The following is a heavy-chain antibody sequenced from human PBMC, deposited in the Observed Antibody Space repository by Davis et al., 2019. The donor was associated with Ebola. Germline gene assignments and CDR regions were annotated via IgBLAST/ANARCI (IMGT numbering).Heavy chain of an antibody. V-gene: IGHV4-59*08. D-gene: IGHD3-22*01. CDR1: GGSISSYY. CDR3: ARHTETYYYDSSGYYRSRYFDL. CDR2: IYYSGST. Sequence: SETLSLTCTVSGGSISSYYWSWIRQPPGKGLEWIGYIYYSGSTNYNPSPKSRVTISVDTSKNQFSLKLSSVTAADTAVYYCARHTETYYYDSSGYYRSRYFDLWGRGTLVTVSS. J-gene: IGHJ2*01.